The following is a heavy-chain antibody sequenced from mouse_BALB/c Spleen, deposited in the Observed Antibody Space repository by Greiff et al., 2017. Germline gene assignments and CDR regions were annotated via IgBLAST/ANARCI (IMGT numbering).Heavy chain of an antibody. Sequence: QVQLQQSGAELMKPGASVKISCKATGYTFSSYWIEWVKQRPGHGLEWIGEILPGSGSTNYNEKFKGKATFTADTSSNTAYMQLSSLTSEDSAVYYCARSQLLYYAMDYWGQGTSVTVSS. CDR3: ARSQLLYYAMDY. J-gene: IGHJ4*01. V-gene: IGHV1-9*01. CDR1: GYTFSSYW. D-gene: IGHD2-1*01. CDR2: ILPGSGST.